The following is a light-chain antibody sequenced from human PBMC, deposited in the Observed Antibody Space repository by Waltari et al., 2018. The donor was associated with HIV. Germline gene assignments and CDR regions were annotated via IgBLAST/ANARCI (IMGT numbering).Light chain of an antibody. V-gene: IGKV1-NL1*01. CDR1: QDISNP. Sequence: DIQLTQSPSSLSASIGDTVTIPCRASQDISNPASWFQLQPGKAPKLLVHGAFILQRGVPSRFSGSGSGTDYTLTITGLQAEDFATYFCQQYYGVPLTFGGGTRVDI. CDR2: GAF. CDR3: QQYYGVPLT. J-gene: IGKJ4*01.